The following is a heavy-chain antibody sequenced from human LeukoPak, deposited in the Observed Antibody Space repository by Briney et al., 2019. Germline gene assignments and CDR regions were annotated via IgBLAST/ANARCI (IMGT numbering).Heavy chain of an antibody. D-gene: IGHD2-2*01. CDR3: ARSLPAATTFDY. Sequence: GESLKISCKGSGYSFADYWVGWVRQVPGKGLEWMGIIYPGDSDTRYSPSFQGQVTISADKSISTAYLQWSSLKASDTAMYYCARSLPAATTFDYWGQGTLVTVSS. CDR1: GYSFADYW. J-gene: IGHJ4*02. V-gene: IGHV5-51*01. CDR2: IYPGDSDT.